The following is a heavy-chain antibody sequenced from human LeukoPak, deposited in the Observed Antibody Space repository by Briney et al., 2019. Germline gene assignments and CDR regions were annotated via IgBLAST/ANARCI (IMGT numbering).Heavy chain of an antibody. V-gene: IGHV4-30-2*01. CDR1: GGSISSGDYY. Sequence: SETLSLTCTVSGGSISSGDYYWSWIRQPPGKGLEWIGYLYHSGSTYYNPSLKSRVTISVDRSKNQFSLNLTSVTTADTAVYYCARVSCSSTSCPRRDALDVWGQGTMVTVSS. CDR3: ARVSCSSTSCPRRDALDV. CDR2: LYHSGST. D-gene: IGHD2-2*01. J-gene: IGHJ3*01.